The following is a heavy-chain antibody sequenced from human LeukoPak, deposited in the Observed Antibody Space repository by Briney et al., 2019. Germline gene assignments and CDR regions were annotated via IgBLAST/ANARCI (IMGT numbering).Heavy chain of an antibody. CDR1: GFTFDDYA. CDR2: ISWNSGSI. J-gene: IGHJ3*02. CDR3: AKDMTGGSCYPGRVRGCAFDI. D-gene: IGHD2-15*01. Sequence: SGGSLRLSCAASGFTFDDYAMHWVRQAPGKGLEWVSGISWNSGSIGYADSVKGRFTISRDNAKNSLYLQMNSLRAEDTALYYCAKDMTGGSCYPGRVRGCAFDIWGQGTMVTVSS. V-gene: IGHV3-9*01.